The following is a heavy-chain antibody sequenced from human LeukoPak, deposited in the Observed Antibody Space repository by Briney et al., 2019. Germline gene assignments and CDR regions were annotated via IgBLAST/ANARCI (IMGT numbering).Heavy chain of an antibody. Sequence: PSETLSLTCAVYGGSFSGYYWSWIRQPPGKGLEWIGEINHSGSPHYNPSLKSRVTISVDTSKNQFSLKLSSVTAADTAVYYCARGRRSSSSWSYFDYWGQGTLVTVSS. CDR2: INHSGSP. J-gene: IGHJ4*02. CDR1: GGSFSGYY. CDR3: ARGRRSSSSWSYFDY. V-gene: IGHV4-34*01. D-gene: IGHD6-13*01.